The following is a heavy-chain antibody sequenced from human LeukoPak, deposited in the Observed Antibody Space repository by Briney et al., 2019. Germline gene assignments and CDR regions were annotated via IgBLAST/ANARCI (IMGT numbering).Heavy chain of an antibody. J-gene: IGHJ6*04. CDR2: ISGSGGST. CDR3: AKGQTTRYYYYGMDV. Sequence: GGSLRLSCAASRFTFSSYAMSWVRQAPGKGLEWVSAISGSGGSTYYADSVKGRFTISRDNSKNTLYLQMNSLGAEDTAVYYCAKGQTTRYYYYGMDVWGKGTTVTVSS. V-gene: IGHV3-23*01. CDR1: RFTFSSYA. D-gene: IGHD4-17*01.